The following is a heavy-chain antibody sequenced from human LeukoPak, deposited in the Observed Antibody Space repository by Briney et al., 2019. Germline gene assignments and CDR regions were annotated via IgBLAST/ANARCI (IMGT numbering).Heavy chain of an antibody. CDR1: GYTFTSYY. Sequence: ASVKVSCKSSGYTFTSYYMHCVRQAPGQGLEWMGIINPSGGSTSYAQKFQGRVTMTRDTSSSTGYMELSSLRSEDTAVYYCARGDSSGYYDGEDAFDIWGQGTMVTVSS. CDR2: INPSGGST. CDR3: ARGDSSGYYDGEDAFDI. V-gene: IGHV1-46*01. J-gene: IGHJ3*02. D-gene: IGHD3-22*01.